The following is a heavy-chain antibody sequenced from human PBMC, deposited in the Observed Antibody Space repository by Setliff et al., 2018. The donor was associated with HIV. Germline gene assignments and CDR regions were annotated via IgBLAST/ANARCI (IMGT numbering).Heavy chain of an antibody. D-gene: IGHD3-3*01. V-gene: IGHV4-39*07. CDR2: IYYSGNA. J-gene: IGHJ4*02. Sequence: SETLSLTCTVSGGSISSNNYYWGWIRQSPGKGLEWFGSIYYSGNAYYNPSLKSRLTISMDTSKNQFSLKLNSVTAADTAVYYCARDGFWSGYIDYWGQGTLVTVSS. CDR1: GGSISSNNYY. CDR3: ARDGFWSGYIDY.